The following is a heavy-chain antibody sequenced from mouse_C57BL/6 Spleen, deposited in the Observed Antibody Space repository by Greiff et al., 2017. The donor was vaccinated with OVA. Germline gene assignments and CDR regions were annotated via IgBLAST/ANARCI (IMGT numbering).Heavy chain of an antibody. CDR3: ARGTVPYYFDY. Sequence: EVKLQESGPGLVKPSQSLSLTCSVTGYSITSGYYWNWIRQFPGNKLEWMGYISYDGSNNYNPSLKNRISITRDTSKNQFFLKLNSVTTEDTATYYCARGTVPYYFDYWGQGTTLTVSS. V-gene: IGHV3-6*01. J-gene: IGHJ2*01. CDR2: ISYDGSN. CDR1: GYSITSGYY. D-gene: IGHD1-1*01.